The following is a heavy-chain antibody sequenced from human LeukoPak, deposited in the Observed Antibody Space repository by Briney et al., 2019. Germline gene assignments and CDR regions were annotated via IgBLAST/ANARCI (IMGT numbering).Heavy chain of an antibody. CDR1: GGSISSGSYY. J-gene: IGHJ3*02. V-gene: IGHV4-61*02. Sequence: SETLSLTCTVSGGSISSGSYYWSWIRQPAGKGLEWIGRIYTSGSTNYNPSLKSRVTISVDTSKNQFSLKLSSVTAADTAVYYCARGGAAAEINAFDIWGQGTMVTVSS. D-gene: IGHD6-13*01. CDR3: ARGGAAAEINAFDI. CDR2: IYTSGST.